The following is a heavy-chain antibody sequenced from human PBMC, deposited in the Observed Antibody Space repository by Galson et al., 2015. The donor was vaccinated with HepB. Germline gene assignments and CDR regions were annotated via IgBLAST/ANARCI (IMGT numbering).Heavy chain of an antibody. CDR3: AKGLGIAVDGGILDY. J-gene: IGHJ4*02. Sequence: SPRLSCAASGFTFSSYGMHWVRQAPGKGLEWVALISYDGSNKYYADSVKGRFTISRDNSKNTLYLQINSLRAEDTAVYYCAKGLGIAVDGGILDYWGQGTPVTVSS. V-gene: IGHV3-30*18. D-gene: IGHD6-19*01. CDR2: ISYDGSNK. CDR1: GFTFSSYG.